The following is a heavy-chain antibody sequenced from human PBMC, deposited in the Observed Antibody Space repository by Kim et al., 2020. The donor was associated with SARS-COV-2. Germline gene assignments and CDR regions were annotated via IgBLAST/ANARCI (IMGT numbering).Heavy chain of an antibody. CDR3: AREWTVRADDY. V-gene: IGHV3-48*03. Sequence: GGSLRHSCAASGFTFSSYEMNWVRQAPGKGLEWVSYISSSGSTIYYADSVKGRFTISRDNAKNSLYLQMNSLRAEDTAVYYCAREWTVRADDYCGQGTLVTVSS. D-gene: IGHD4-4*01. CDR1: GFTFSSYE. CDR2: ISSSGSTI. J-gene: IGHJ4*02.